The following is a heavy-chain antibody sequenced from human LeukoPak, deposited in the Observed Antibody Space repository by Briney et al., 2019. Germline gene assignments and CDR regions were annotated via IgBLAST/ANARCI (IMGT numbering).Heavy chain of an antibody. CDR1: GFTFSSYA. J-gene: IGHJ5*02. Sequence: GGSLRLSCAASGFTFSSYAMSWVRQAPGKGLEWVSAISGSGGSTYYADSVKGRFTISRDNSKNTLYLQMNSLRAEDTAVYYCANDPSEYFHNWFDPWGQGTLVTVSS. CDR3: ANDPSEYFHNWFDP. D-gene: IGHD1-14*01. V-gene: IGHV3-23*01. CDR2: ISGSGGST.